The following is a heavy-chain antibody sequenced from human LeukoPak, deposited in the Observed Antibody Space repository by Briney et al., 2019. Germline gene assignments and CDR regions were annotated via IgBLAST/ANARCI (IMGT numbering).Heavy chain of an antibody. CDR2: IYYSGST. J-gene: IGHJ4*02. CDR3: ARSRDYGDLYYFDY. D-gene: IGHD4-17*01. V-gene: IGHV4-59*01. Sequence: KPSETLSLTCTVSGGSISSYYWSWIRQPPGKGLEWIGYIYYSGSTNCNPSLKSRLTISVDTSKNQFSLKLSSVTAADTAVYYCARSRDYGDLYYFDYWGQGTLVTVSS. CDR1: GGSISSYY.